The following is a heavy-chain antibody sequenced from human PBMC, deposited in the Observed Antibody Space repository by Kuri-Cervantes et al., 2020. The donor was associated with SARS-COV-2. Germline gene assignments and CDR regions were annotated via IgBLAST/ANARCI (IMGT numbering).Heavy chain of an antibody. D-gene: IGHD1-26*01. J-gene: IGHJ4*02. V-gene: IGHV4-31*02. Sequence: SCTVSGGSISSGGYYWSWIRQHPGKGLEWIGYIYYSGSTYYNPSLKSRVTISVDTSKNQFSLKLSSVTAADTAVYYCATGSYYVAYDYWGQGTLVTVSS. CDR2: IYYSGST. CDR1: GGSISSGGYY. CDR3: ATGSYYVAYDY.